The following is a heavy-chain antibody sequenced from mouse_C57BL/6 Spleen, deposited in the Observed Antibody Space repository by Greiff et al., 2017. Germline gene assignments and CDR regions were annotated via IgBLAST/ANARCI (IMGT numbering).Heavy chain of an antibody. V-gene: IGHV5-17*01. CDR3: ARDGKGMDY. D-gene: IGHD2-3*01. CDR2: ISSGSSTI. CDR1: GFTFSDYG. J-gene: IGHJ2*02. Sequence: EVQGVESGGGLVKPGGSLKLSCAASGFTFSDYGMHWVRQAPEKGLEWVAYISSGSSTIYYADTVKGRFTNSRDKAQNTLLLQMTSLRSEDTAMYYCARDGKGMDYWGQGTSLTVSS.